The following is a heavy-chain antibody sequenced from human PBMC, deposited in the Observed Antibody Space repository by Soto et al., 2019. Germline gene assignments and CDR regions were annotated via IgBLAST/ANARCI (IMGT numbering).Heavy chain of an antibody. J-gene: IGHJ5*02. V-gene: IGHV3-30*03. CDR3: AVVVAATIP. Sequence: VQLVESGGGVVQPGRSLRLSCAASGFTFSSYGMHWVRQAPGKGLEWVAVISYDGSNKYYADSVKGRFTISRDNSKNTLYLQMNSLRAEDTAVYYCAVVVAATIPWGQGTLVTVSS. D-gene: IGHD2-15*01. CDR2: ISYDGSNK. CDR1: GFTFSSYG.